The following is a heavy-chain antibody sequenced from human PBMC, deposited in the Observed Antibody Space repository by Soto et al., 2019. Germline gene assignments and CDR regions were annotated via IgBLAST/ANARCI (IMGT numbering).Heavy chain of an antibody. D-gene: IGHD6-6*01. CDR1: GYTFTSYG. CDR3: TLHLSRVPYYFDH. CDR2: ISAYNGNT. J-gene: IGHJ4*02. V-gene: IGHV1-18*01. Sequence: ASVKVSCKASGYTFTSYGISWVRQAPGQGLEWMGWISAYNGNTNYAQKLQGRVTMTTDTSTSTAYMELRSLRSDDTAVYYCTLHLSRVPYYFDHWGQGTLVTVSS.